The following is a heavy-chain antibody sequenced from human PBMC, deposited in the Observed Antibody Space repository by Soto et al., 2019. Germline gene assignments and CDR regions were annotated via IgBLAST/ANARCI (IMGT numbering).Heavy chain of an antibody. V-gene: IGHV1-58*01. CDR3: AVAPSIAARPLWYFDL. J-gene: IGHJ2*01. Sequence: QMQLVQSGPEVKKPGTSVKVSCKASGFTFTSSAVQWVRQARGQRLEWIGWIVVGSGNTNYAQKLQERVTIPRDMSTRKASMELSSLRSEDTAVYYCAVAPSIAARPLWYFDLWGRGTLVTVSS. CDR1: GFTFTSSA. D-gene: IGHD6-6*01. CDR2: IVVGSGNT.